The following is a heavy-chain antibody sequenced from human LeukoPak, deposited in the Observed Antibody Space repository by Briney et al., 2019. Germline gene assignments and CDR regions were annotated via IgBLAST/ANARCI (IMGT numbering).Heavy chain of an antibody. CDR2: IYHSGST. V-gene: IGHV4-4*02. D-gene: IGHD1-14*01. Sequence: SETLSLTCAVSGGSISSSNWWSWVRQPPGKGLEWIGEIYHSGSTNYNPSLKSRVTISVDKSKNQFSLKLSSVTAADTAVYYCARAVGINWYYFDYWGQGTLVTVYS. CDR1: GGSISSSNW. J-gene: IGHJ4*02. CDR3: ARAVGINWYYFDY.